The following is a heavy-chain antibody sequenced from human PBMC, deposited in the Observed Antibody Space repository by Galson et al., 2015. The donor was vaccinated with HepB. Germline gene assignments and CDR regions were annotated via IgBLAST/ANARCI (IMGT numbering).Heavy chain of an antibody. CDR1: GFTFSNYA. Sequence: SLRLSCAASGFTFSNYAMHWVRQAPGKGLEWVAVISYDGSDKYYADSVKGRFTISRDNSKNTLYLQMNSLRAEDTAVYYCARGGWYVAPYYFDYWGQGTLVTVSS. CDR3: ARGGWYVAPYYFDY. J-gene: IGHJ4*02. D-gene: IGHD6-19*01. CDR2: ISYDGSDK. V-gene: IGHV3-30*04.